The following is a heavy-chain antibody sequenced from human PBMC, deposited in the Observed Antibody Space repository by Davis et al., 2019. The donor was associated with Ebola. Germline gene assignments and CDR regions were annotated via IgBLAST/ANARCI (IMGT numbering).Heavy chain of an antibody. V-gene: IGHV1-3*01. D-gene: IGHD2-2*01. CDR1: GYTFTSYA. CDR3: ARPGGRYCSSTSCYPLRFDY. Sequence: ASVKVSCKASGYTFTSYAMHWVRQAPGQRLEWMGWINAGNGNTKYSQKFQGRVTITRDTSASTAYMELSSLRSEDTAVYYCARPGGRYCSSTSCYPLRFDYWGQGTLVTVSS. J-gene: IGHJ4*02. CDR2: INAGNGNT.